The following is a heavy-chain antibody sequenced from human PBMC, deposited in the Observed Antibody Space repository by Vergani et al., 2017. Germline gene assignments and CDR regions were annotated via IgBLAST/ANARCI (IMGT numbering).Heavy chain of an antibody. Sequence: QVQLVQSGAEVKQPGSSVKVSCKASGGTFSSYAISWVRQAPGQGLEWMGGIIPIFGTANYAQKFQGRVTITADESTSTAYMELSSLRSEDTAVYYCARTPRYDILTGPYYYYYMDVWGKGTTVTVSS. D-gene: IGHD3-9*01. V-gene: IGHV1-69*01. J-gene: IGHJ6*03. CDR1: GGTFSSYA. CDR2: IIPIFGTA. CDR3: ARTPRYDILTGPYYYYYMDV.